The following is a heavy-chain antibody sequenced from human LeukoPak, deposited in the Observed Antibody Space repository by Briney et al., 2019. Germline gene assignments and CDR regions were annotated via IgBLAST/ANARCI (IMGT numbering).Heavy chain of an antibody. CDR2: IYYSGST. D-gene: IGHD2-8*02. J-gene: IGHJ6*03. V-gene: IGHV4-39*01. CDR1: GGSISSTGYY. Sequence: SETLSLTCTVSGGSISSTGYYWGWIRQPPGKGLEWIWSIYYSGSTYYNPSLKSRVTISVDTSKNQFSLKLSSVTAADTAVYYCARLVLGEYYYYYYMDVWGKGTTVTVSS. CDR3: ARLVLGEYYYYYYMDV.